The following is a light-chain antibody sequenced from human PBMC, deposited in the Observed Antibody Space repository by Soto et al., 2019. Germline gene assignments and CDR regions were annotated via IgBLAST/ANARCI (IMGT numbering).Light chain of an antibody. V-gene: IGKV1-8*01. CDR3: QQYYSYPLT. CDR2: AAS. CDR1: QGISSY. J-gene: IGKJ4*02. Sequence: AIRMTQSPSSFSASTGDRVTITCRASQGISSYLAGYQQKPGKAPKLLIYAASTWQSGVPSRFSGSRSGTDFTLTISCLQSEDFATYYCQQYYSYPLTFGGGTKVEIK.